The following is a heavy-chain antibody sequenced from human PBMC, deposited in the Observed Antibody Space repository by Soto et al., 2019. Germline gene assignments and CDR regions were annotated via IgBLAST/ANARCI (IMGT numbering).Heavy chain of an antibody. CDR2: ISSSSSYI. CDR3: ARDSAPRPAYYYYYGMDV. D-gene: IGHD1-1*01. CDR1: GFTFSSYS. Sequence: GGSLRLSCAASGFTFSSYSMNWVRQAPGKGLEWVSSISSSSSYIYYADSVKGRFTISRDNAKNSLYLQMNSLRAEDTAVYYCARDSAPRPAYYYYYGMDVWGQGTTVTVSS. V-gene: IGHV3-21*01. J-gene: IGHJ6*02.